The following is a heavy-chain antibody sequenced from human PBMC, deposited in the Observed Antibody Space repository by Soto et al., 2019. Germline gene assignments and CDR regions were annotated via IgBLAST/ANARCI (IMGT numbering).Heavy chain of an antibody. CDR3: ARSGGNSYYSGMDV. CDR1: GGSISSGGYY. Sequence: QVQLQESGPGLVKPSQTLSLTCSVSGGSISSGGYYWSRIRQPPGKGLEWIGYIYYSANTHYNPSLKARVPISADTSKNQFALNLSSVTDADTAVYYRARSGGNSYYSGMDVWGQGTTVTVSS. J-gene: IGHJ6*02. CDR2: IYYSANT. D-gene: IGHD3-10*01. V-gene: IGHV4-31*02.